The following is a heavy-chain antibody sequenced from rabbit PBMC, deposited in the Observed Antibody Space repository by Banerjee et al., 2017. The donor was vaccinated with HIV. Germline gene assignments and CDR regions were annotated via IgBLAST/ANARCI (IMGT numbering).Heavy chain of an antibody. J-gene: IGHJ6*01. CDR1: GFSFSSSYW. D-gene: IGHD4-1*01. V-gene: IGHV1S45*01. CDR2: IDGGSSGRT. CDR3: ARGLYNNGWGESL. Sequence: QEQLEESGGDLVKPGASLTLTCTASGFSFSSSYWICWVRQAPGKGLEWIACIDGGSSGRTHYASWAKGRFTISKTSSTTVTLQMTSLTAADTATYFCARGLYNNGWGESLWGPGTLVTVS.